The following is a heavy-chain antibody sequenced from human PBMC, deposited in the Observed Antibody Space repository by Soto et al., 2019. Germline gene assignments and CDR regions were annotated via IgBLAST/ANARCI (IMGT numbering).Heavy chain of an antibody. CDR1: GGSFSGYY. CDR2: INHSGST. CDR3: ARGKYYYGSGSYTAYYYYYYMDV. D-gene: IGHD3-10*01. Sequence: ASETLSLTCAVYGGSFSGYYCSWIRQPPGKGLEWIGEINHSGSTNYNPSLKSRVTISVDTSKNQFSLKLSSVTAADTAVYYCARGKYYYGSGSYTAYYYYYYMDVWGKGTTVTVS. J-gene: IGHJ6*03. V-gene: IGHV4-34*01.